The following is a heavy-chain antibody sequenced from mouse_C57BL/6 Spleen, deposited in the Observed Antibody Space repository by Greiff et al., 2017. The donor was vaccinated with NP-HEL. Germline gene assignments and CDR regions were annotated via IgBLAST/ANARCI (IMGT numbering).Heavy chain of an antibody. CDR3: TRDRGDYYGSSPLDY. V-gene: IGHV5-9-1*02. J-gene: IGHJ2*01. CDR2: ISSGGDYI. Sequence: EVQLVESGEGLVKPGGSLKLSCAASGFTFSSYAMSWVRQTPEKRLEWVAYISSGGDYIYYADTVKGRFTISRDNARNTLYLQMSSLKSEDTAMYYCTRDRGDYYGSSPLDYWGQGTTLTVSS. CDR1: GFTFSSYA. D-gene: IGHD1-1*01.